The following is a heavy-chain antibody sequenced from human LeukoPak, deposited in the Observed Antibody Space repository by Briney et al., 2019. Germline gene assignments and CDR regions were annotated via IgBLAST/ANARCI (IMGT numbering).Heavy chain of an antibody. CDR3: TTGGPHYDGYPLDF. J-gene: IGHJ4*02. CDR1: GLTFSNAY. V-gene: IGHV3-15*01. Sequence: GGSLRLSXAASGLTFSNAYMSWVRQAPGKGLEWVGRIKSNVDGGTTDYAEPVKGRFTISRDDSKNTLYLQMNSLKSEDTAVYYCTTGGPHYDGYPLDFWGLGTLVTVSS. CDR2: IKSNVDGGTT. D-gene: IGHD3-16*01.